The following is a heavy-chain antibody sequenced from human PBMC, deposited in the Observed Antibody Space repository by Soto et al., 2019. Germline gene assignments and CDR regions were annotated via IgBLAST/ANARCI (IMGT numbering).Heavy chain of an antibody. Sequence: ESGGGVVQPGRSLRLSCAASGFTFSTYAIHWVRQAPGKGLEWVAVISYDGSNQYYSDSVKGRFTISRDNSNNTLYLQMNSLRVEDTAVYYCARDGGTPFDYWGQGTLVTVSS. CDR3: ARDGGTPFDY. CDR1: GFTFSTYA. CDR2: ISYDGSNQ. J-gene: IGHJ4*02. V-gene: IGHV3-30-3*01. D-gene: IGHD3-16*01.